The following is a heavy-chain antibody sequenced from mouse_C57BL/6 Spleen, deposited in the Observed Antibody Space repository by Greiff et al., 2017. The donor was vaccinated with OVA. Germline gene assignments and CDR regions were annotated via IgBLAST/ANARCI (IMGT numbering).Heavy chain of an antibody. CDR1: GYAFSSSW. D-gene: IGHD2-4*01. CDR2: IYPGDGDT. Sequence: VQLQQSGPELVKPGASVKISCKASGYAFSSSWMNWVKQRPGKGLEWIGRIYPGDGDTNYNGKFKGKATLTADKSSSTAYMQLSSLTSEYSAVYFCARPFYYDYVCYAMDYWGQGTSVTVSS. J-gene: IGHJ4*01. V-gene: IGHV1-82*01. CDR3: ARPFYYDYVCYAMDY.